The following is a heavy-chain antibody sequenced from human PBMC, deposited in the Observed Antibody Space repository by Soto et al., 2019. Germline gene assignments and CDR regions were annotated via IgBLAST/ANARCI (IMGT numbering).Heavy chain of an antibody. J-gene: IGHJ6*02. Sequence: QPGGSLRLSCAASGFTVSSNYMSWVRQAPGKGLEWVSVIYSGGSTYYADSVKGRFTISRDNSKNTLYLQMNSLRAEDTAVYYCARDAQNYDFWSGYSTGKSMDVWGQGTTFTVSS. CDR3: ARDAQNYDFWSGYSTGKSMDV. CDR1: GFTVSSNY. D-gene: IGHD3-3*01. V-gene: IGHV3-53*01. CDR2: IYSGGST.